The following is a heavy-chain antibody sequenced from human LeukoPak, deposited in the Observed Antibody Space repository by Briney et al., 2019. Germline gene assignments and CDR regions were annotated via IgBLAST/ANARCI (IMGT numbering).Heavy chain of an antibody. Sequence: KPSETLSLTCTVSGGSISSYYWSWIRQPAGKGLEWIGRIYTSGSTNYNPSLKSRVTISVDTSKNQFSLKLSSVTAADTAVYYCARVASNCSSTSCYIFGWSYYYYMDVWGKGTTVTISS. CDR3: ARVASNCSSTSCYIFGWSYYYYMDV. D-gene: IGHD2-2*02. CDR1: GGSISSYY. CDR2: IYTSGST. V-gene: IGHV4-4*07. J-gene: IGHJ6*03.